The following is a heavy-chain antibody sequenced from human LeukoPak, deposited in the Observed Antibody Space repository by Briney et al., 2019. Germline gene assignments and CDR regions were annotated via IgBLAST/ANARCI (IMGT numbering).Heavy chain of an antibody. CDR1: GYTFTSCD. Sequence: ASVKVSCKASGYTFTSCDIHWVRQATGQGLEWMGWMNPDPGSTGYAQKFQGGVTMTRDTSIGTAYMELSSLRSEDTAVYYCARVLGRPSLYYGMDVWGQGTTVTVSS. CDR2: MNPDPGST. J-gene: IGHJ6*02. V-gene: IGHV1-8*01. CDR3: ARVLGRPSLYYGMDV. D-gene: IGHD3-16*01.